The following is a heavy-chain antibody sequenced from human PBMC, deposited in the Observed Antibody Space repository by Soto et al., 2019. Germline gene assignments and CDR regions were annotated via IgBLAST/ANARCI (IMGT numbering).Heavy chain of an antibody. CDR2: ISYDGSNK. V-gene: IGHV3-30-3*01. D-gene: IGHD5-12*01. CDR1: GFTFSSYA. CDR3: ARDIVATIGPVFDY. J-gene: IGHJ4*02. Sequence: GGSLRLSCAASGFTFSSYAMHWVRQAPGKGLEWVAVISYDGSNKYYADSVKGRFTISRDNSKNTLYLQMNSLRAEDTAVYYCARDIVATIGPVFDYWGQGTLVTVSS.